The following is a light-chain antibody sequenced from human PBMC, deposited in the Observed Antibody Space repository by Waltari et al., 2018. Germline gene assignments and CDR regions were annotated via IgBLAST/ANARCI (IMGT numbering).Light chain of an antibody. CDR1: QSVSSSY. V-gene: IGKV3-20*01. Sequence: EIVLPQSPGTLSLSPGERATLSCRASQSVSSSYLAWYQQKPGQAPRLLIYGASSRATGIPDRFSGSGSGTDFTLTISRLEPEEFAVYYCQQYGSSPPAYTFGQGTKLEIK. J-gene: IGKJ2*01. CDR2: GAS. CDR3: QQYGSSPPAYT.